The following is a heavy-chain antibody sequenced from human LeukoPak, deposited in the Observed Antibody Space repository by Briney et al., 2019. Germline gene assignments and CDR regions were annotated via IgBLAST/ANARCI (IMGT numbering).Heavy chain of an antibody. J-gene: IGHJ6*03. Sequence: QPGGSLRLSCAASGFTFSSYGMSWVRQAPGKGLEWVSAISGSGGSTYYADSVKGRFTISRDNSKNTLYLQMNSLRAEDTAVYYCAKPPKTQWLGANFYYYYYMDVWGKGTTVTISS. CDR3: AKPPKTQWLGANFYYYYYMDV. CDR1: GFTFSSYG. CDR2: ISGSGGST. V-gene: IGHV3-23*01. D-gene: IGHD6-19*01.